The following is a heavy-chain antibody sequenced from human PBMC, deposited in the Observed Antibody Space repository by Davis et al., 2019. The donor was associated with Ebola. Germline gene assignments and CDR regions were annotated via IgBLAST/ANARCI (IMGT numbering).Heavy chain of an antibody. V-gene: IGHV3-7*03. D-gene: IGHD3-9*01. Sequence: GGSLRLSCAASGFTFSSYWMSWVRQAPGKGLEWVANIKQDGSEKYYVDSVKGRFTISRDNAKNSLYLEMSSLRAEDTASYYCARVNAVTGYSRFDPWGQGTLVTVSS. CDR2: IKQDGSEK. CDR3: ARVNAVTGYSRFDP. CDR1: GFTFSSYW. J-gene: IGHJ5*02.